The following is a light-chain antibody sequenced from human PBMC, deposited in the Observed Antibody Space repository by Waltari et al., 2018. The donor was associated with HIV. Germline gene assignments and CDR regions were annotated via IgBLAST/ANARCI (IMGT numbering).Light chain of an antibody. V-gene: IGKV1-27*01. CDR3: QHYNSAPQT. CDR2: AAS. J-gene: IGKJ1*01. Sequence: DIRLTQSPSSLSASVGDRVPFTCRASQDISDYLAWYQQKPGKVPKLLIYAASTLQSGVPSRFSGSGSGTDFTLIISSLQPEDVATYYCQHYNSAPQTFGQGTRVEIK. CDR1: QDISDY.